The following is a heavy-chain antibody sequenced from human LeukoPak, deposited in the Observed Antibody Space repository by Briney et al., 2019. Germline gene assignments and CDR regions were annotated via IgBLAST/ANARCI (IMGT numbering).Heavy chain of an antibody. CDR2: IRPEGSDK. Sequence: GGSLRLSCAASGFIYSTYGMHWVRQAPGKGLEWVAFIRPEGSDKSYADSVKGRFTISRDNSKNTLYLQMNTLRPEDTAVYYCGKHDGASDYWGQGTVVTVSS. V-gene: IGHV3-30*02. CDR3: GKHDGASDY. D-gene: IGHD4/OR15-4a*01. CDR1: GFIYSTYG. J-gene: IGHJ4*02.